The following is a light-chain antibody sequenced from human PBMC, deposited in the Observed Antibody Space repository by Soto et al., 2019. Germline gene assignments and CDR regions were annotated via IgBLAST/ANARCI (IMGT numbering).Light chain of an antibody. CDR2: GAS. CDR1: QTITCN. Sequence: EIVMTQSTATLCVSPGERVSLSCRASQTITCNLAWYQQKPGQAPRLLIYGASTRATGVPARFSGSGSGTEFTLTISSLQSEDFALYYCQQYNNWPPATFGQGTKVEIK. J-gene: IGKJ1*01. CDR3: QQYNNWPPAT. V-gene: IGKV3-15*01.